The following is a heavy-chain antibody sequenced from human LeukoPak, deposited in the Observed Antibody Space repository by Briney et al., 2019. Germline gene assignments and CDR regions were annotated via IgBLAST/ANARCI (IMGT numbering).Heavy chain of an antibody. CDR2: IYSGGST. CDR1: EFSVGSNY. J-gene: IGHJ4*02. V-gene: IGHV3-66*01. CDR3: AKARRGATILTFDY. Sequence: GGSLRLSCAASEFSVGSNYMTGVRQAPGKGLEGVSLIYSGGSTYYADSVKGRFTISRDNSKNTLYLQMHSLRAEDTAEYYCAKARRGATILTFDYWGQGTLVTVSS. D-gene: IGHD3-3*01.